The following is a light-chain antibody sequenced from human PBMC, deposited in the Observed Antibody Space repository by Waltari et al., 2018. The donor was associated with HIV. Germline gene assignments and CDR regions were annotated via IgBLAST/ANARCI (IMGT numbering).Light chain of an antibody. CDR1: SSDVGGYNY. V-gene: IGLV2-11*01. J-gene: IGLJ1*01. Sequence: QSALTQPRSVSGSPGQSVTISCTGTSSDVGGYNYVSWYQQHPGKAPKLMIYDVSKRPSGVPDRFSCSKSGNTASLTISGLQAEDEADYYCCSYAGSYTFGVFGTGTKVTVL. CDR3: CSYAGSYTFGV. CDR2: DVS.